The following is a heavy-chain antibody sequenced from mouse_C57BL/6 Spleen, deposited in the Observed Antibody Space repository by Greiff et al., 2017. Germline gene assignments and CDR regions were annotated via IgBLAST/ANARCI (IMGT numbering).Heavy chain of an antibody. CDR1: GYTFTDYE. Sequence: VKLQESGAELVRPGASVTLSCKASGYTFTDYEMHWVKQTPVHGLEWIGAIDPETGGTAYNQKFKGKAILTADKSSSTAYMELRSLTSEDSAVYYCTRFGYYGSSYDYFDYWGQGTTLTVSS. J-gene: IGHJ2*01. D-gene: IGHD1-1*01. V-gene: IGHV1-15*01. CDR2: IDPETGGT. CDR3: TRFGYYGSSYDYFDY.